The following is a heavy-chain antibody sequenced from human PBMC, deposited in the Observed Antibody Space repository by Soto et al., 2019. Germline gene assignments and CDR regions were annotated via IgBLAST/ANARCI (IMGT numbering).Heavy chain of an antibody. CDR1: GYTFTIYY. V-gene: IGHV1-46*01. Sequence: GASVKVSCKASGYTFTIYYMHWVRQAPGQGLEWMGIINPSGGSTSYAQKFQGRVTMTRDTSTSTVYMELSSLRSEDTAVYYCARDAKLSYVKATLFYWGQGTLVTVSS. CDR3: ARDAKLSYVKATLFY. CDR2: INPSGGST. D-gene: IGHD5-12*01. J-gene: IGHJ4*02.